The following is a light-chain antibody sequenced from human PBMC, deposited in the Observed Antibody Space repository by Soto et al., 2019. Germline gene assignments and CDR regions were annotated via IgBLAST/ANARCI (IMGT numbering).Light chain of an antibody. J-gene: IGKJ4*01. CDR1: QSVGSY. CDR2: DAS. V-gene: IGKV3-11*01. CDR3: QQRSNRPSLT. Sequence: EIVFIQSPSTLSLSPGERATLSCRASQSVGSYLAWYQHKPGQAPRLLISDASNRATGIPARFSGSGSETDFTLTISSLEPEDSAVYYCQQRSNRPSLTFGGGTKVDIK.